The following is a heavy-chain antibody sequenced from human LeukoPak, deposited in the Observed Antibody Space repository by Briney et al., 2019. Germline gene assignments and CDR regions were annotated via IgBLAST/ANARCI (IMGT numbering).Heavy chain of an antibody. CDR2: IYGGGST. V-gene: IGHV3-53*01. Sequence: GGSLRLSCAASGFTVSSNYMSWVRQAPGKGLEWVSVIYGGGSTYYADSVKGRFTISRDNSKNTLYLQMNSLRAEDTAVYYCARVGYNEYYGMDVWGQGTTVTVSS. CDR1: GFTVSSNY. J-gene: IGHJ6*02. CDR3: ARVGYNEYYGMDV. D-gene: IGHD5-24*01.